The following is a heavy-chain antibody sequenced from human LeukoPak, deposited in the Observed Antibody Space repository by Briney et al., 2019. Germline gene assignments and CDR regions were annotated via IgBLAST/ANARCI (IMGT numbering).Heavy chain of an antibody. CDR3: ARDRITISGVARYNWFDP. V-gene: IGHV1-69*13. D-gene: IGHD3-3*01. Sequence: ASVKVSCKASGGTFSSYAISWVRQAPGQGLEWIGGIIPIFGTANYAQKFQGRVTITADESTSTAYMELSSLRSEDTAVYYCARDRITISGVARYNWFDPWGQGTLVSVSS. CDR2: IIPIFGTA. J-gene: IGHJ5*02. CDR1: GGTFSSYA.